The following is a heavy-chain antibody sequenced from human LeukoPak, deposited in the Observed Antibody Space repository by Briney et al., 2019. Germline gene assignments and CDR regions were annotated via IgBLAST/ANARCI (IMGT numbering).Heavy chain of an antibody. Sequence: SETLSLTCTVSGGSISSSSYYWGWIRQPPGKGLEWIGSIYYSGSTYYNPSLKSRVTISVDTSKNQFSLKLSSVTAADTAVYYCARDKRGGNGMDVWGQGTTVTVSS. CDR1: GGSISSSSYY. CDR3: ARDKRGGNGMDV. CDR2: IYYSGST. J-gene: IGHJ6*02. V-gene: IGHV4-39*07. D-gene: IGHD3-3*01.